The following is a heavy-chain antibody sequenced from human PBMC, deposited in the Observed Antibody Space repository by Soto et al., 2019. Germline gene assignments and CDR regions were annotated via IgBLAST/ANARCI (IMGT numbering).Heavy chain of an antibody. V-gene: IGHV4-39*01. CDR1: GGSISSSSYY. D-gene: IGHD6-19*01. Sequence: QLQLQESGPGLVKPSETLSLTCTVSGGSISSSSYYWGWIRQPPGKGLEWIGSIYYSGSTYYNPSLKCRVSISVDSSKIHFSLKLSSVTAADTAVYYCARMYSSGYDAFDIWGQGTKVTV. CDR3: ARMYSSGYDAFDI. CDR2: IYYSGST. J-gene: IGHJ3*02.